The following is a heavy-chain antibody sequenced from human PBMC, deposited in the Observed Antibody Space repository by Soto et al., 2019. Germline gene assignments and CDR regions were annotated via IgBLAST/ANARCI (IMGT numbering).Heavy chain of an antibody. CDR2: IGTAGDT. J-gene: IGHJ6*02. Sequence: EVQLVESGGGLVQPGGSLRLSCAASGFTFSSYDMHWVRQATGKGLEWVSAIGTAGDTYYPGSVKGRFTISRENAKNSLYLQMNSLRAGDTAVYYCATGIAVAGGMDVWGQGTTVTVSS. V-gene: IGHV3-13*01. CDR1: GFTFSSYD. D-gene: IGHD6-19*01. CDR3: ATGIAVAGGMDV.